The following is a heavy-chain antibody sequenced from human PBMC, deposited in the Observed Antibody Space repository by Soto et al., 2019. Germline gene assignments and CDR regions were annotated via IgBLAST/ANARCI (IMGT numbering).Heavy chain of an antibody. CDR1: GYTFTSYA. CDR3: ARVAYYDIWSGFIDY. V-gene: IGHV1-3*01. CDR2: INAGNGNT. Sequence: ASVKVSCKASGYTFTSYAMHWVRQAPGQRLEWMGWINAGNGNTKYSQKFQGRVTITRDTSASTAYMELSSLRSEDTAVYYCARVAYYDIWSGFIDYWGQGTLVTVSS. D-gene: IGHD3-3*01. J-gene: IGHJ4*02.